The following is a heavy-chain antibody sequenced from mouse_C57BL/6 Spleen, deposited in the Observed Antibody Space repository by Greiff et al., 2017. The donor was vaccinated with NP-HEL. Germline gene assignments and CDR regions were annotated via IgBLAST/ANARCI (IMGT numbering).Heavy chain of an antibody. Sequence: QVQLKESGAELARPGASVKLSCKASGYTFTSYGISWVKQRTGQGLEWIGEIYPRSGNTYYNEKFKGKATLTADKSSSTAYMELLSLTSEDSAVYFCARSLGYYYGSSAWSFDVWGTGTTVTVSS. CDR2: IYPRSGNT. V-gene: IGHV1-81*01. CDR3: ARSLGYYYGSSAWSFDV. J-gene: IGHJ1*03. CDR1: GYTFTSYG. D-gene: IGHD1-1*01.